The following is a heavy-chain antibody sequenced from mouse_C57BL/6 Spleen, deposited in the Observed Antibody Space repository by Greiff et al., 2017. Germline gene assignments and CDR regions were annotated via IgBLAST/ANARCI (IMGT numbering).Heavy chain of an antibody. CDR3: ARSYRGIDY. J-gene: IGHJ2*01. V-gene: IGHV1-82*01. Sequence: VKVVESGPELVKPGASVKISCKASGYAFSSSWMNWVKQRPGKGLEWIGRIYPGDGDTNYNGKFKGKATLTADKSSSTAYMQLSSLASEDSAVYFCARSYRGIDYWGQGTTLTVSS. CDR2: IYPGDGDT. CDR1: GYAFSSSW. D-gene: IGHD2-14*01.